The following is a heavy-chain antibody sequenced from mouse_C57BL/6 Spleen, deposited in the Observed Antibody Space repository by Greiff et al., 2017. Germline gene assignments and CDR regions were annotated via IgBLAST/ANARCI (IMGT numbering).Heavy chain of an antibody. D-gene: IGHD2-4*01. CDR2: IRSKSSNYAT. Sequence: DVQLVESGGGLVQPKGSLKLSCAASGFTFNTYAMHWVRQAPGKGLEWVARIRSKSSNYATYYADSAKDRFTISRDDSQSMLYLQMNNLKTEDTAMYYCGRGLDYDWFAYWGQGTLVTVSA. CDR1: GFTFNTYA. CDR3: GRGLDYDWFAY. J-gene: IGHJ3*01. V-gene: IGHV10-3*01.